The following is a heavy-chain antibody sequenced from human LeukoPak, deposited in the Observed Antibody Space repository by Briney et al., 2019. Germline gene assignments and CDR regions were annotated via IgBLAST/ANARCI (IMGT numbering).Heavy chain of an antibody. V-gene: IGHV1-18*01. CDR2: ISAYNGNT. J-gene: IGHJ4*02. Sequence: ASVKVSCKASGYTFTSYGISWVRQAPGQGLEWMGWISAYNGNTYYAEKVQGRVTMTTDTSTSTAYMELRSLRSDDTAVYYCARAILTGYSAFDYWGQGTLVTVSS. CDR3: ARAILTGYSAFDY. D-gene: IGHD3-9*01. CDR1: GYTFTSYG.